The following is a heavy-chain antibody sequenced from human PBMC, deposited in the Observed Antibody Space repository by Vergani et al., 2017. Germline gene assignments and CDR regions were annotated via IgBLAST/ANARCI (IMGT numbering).Heavy chain of an antibody. Sequence: QVQLQQWGGGLLKPSETLSLTCVVNGGSFTSYHWTWIRQSPGEGLQWVGDIDHTGRPDYNPSRKSRLTMSVDKSRNQFSLSLNSVTATDTPIYFCARVNTETNGHLYYYYYMDVWGQGTAVTVS. J-gene: IGHJ6*03. V-gene: IGHV4-34*01. CDR2: IDHTGRP. D-gene: IGHD2-8*01. CDR3: ARVNTETNGHLYYYYYMDV. CDR1: GGSFTSYH.